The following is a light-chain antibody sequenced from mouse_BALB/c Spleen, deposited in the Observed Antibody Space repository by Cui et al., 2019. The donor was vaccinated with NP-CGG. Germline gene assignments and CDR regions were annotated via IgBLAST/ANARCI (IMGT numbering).Light chain of an antibody. CDR1: TGTVTTNNY. J-gene: IGLJ1*01. CDR3: ALWYSNHWV. CDR2: GTN. Sequence: AVLTQEFALTTSPGETVTLTCRSSTGTVTTNNYANWVQEKPDHLFTGLMGGTNNRAPGVPARFSGSLIGDKAALTITGAQTEDEAIYFCALWYSNHWVFGGGTKLTVL. V-gene: IGLV1*01.